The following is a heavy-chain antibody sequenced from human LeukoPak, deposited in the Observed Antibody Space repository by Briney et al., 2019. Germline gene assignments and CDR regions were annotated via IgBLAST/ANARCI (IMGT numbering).Heavy chain of an antibody. CDR1: GGSFSGYY. CDR3: ARGFVSSGETGEGYNWFDP. V-gene: IGHV4-34*01. CDR2: INHSGST. Sequence: PSESLSLTCAVYGGSFSGYYWSWIRQPPGKGLEWIGEINHSGSTNYNPSLKSRVTISVDTSKNQFSLKLSSVTAADTAVYYCARGFVSSGETGEGYNWFDPWGQGTLATVSS. D-gene: IGHD6-19*01. J-gene: IGHJ5*02.